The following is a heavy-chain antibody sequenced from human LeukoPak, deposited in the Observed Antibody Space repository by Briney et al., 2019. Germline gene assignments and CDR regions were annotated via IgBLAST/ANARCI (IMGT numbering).Heavy chain of an antibody. CDR2: IYYSGST. J-gene: IGHJ4*02. D-gene: IGHD6-25*01. CDR1: GGSISGSSYY. Sequence: SETLSLTCTVSGGSISGSSYYWGWIRQPPGKGLEWIGSIYYSGSTYYNPPLKSRVTISVDTSKNQFSLKLNSVTATDTAVYYCARSSGTGTFSYWGQGTLVTVSS. CDR3: ARSSGTGTFSY. V-gene: IGHV4-39*01.